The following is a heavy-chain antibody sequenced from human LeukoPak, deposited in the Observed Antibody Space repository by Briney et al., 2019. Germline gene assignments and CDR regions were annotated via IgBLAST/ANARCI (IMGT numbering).Heavy chain of an antibody. Sequence: PGGSLRLSCVASGFTFSSYTMSWVRQAPGKGLEWVSTITTSGGNTYYADSVKGRFTVSRDNSKNTLFLQMNSLRAEDTAVYYCAKDGGLWVSAHWGDSWGRGTLVTVSS. D-gene: IGHD7-27*01. CDR1: GFTFSSYT. CDR3: AKDGGLWVSAHWGDS. V-gene: IGHV3-23*01. CDR2: ITTSGGNT. J-gene: IGHJ4*02.